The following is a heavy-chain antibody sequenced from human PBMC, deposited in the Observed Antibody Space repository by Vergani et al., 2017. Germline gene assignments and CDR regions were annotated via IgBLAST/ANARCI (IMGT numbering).Heavy chain of an antibody. V-gene: IGHV4-34*01. CDR2: INHSGST. CDR1: GGSFSGYY. D-gene: IGHD3-3*01. J-gene: IGHJ4*02. CDR3: ARGMGTIFGVVRGYYFDY. Sequence: QVQLQQWGAGLLKPSETLSLTCAVYGGSFSGYYWSWIRQPPGKGLEWIGEINHSGSTNYNPSLKSRVTISVDTSKNQFSLKLSSVTAADTAVYYCARGMGTIFGVVRGYYFDYWGQGTLVTVSS.